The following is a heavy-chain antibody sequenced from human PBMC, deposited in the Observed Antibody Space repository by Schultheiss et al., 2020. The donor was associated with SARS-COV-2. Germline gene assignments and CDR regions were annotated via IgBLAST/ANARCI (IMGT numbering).Heavy chain of an antibody. CDR2: INWNGGST. D-gene: IGHD6-13*01. CDR1: GFTFSSYA. V-gene: IGHV3-20*01. CDR3: ARGTAAGDS. J-gene: IGHJ4*02. Sequence: GGSLRLSCAASGFTFSSYAMHWVRQAPGKGLEWVSGINWNGGSTGYADSVKGRFTISRDNAKNSLYLQMNSLRAEDTALYHCARGTAAGDSWGQGTLVTVSS.